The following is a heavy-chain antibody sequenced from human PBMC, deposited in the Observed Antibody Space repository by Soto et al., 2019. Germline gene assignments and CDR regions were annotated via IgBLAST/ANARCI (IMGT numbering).Heavy chain of an antibody. Sequence: LRLSCAASGFNVNNNYINWVRQAPGKGLEWVSVIYDGGSMYYADSVKGRFTISRDNSKNTVYLQMNSLRAEDTAMYYCARKWELDFWGQGTPVTVSS. CDR3: ARKWELDF. D-gene: IGHD1-26*01. J-gene: IGHJ4*02. CDR1: GFNVNNNY. CDR2: IYDGGSM. V-gene: IGHV3-53*01.